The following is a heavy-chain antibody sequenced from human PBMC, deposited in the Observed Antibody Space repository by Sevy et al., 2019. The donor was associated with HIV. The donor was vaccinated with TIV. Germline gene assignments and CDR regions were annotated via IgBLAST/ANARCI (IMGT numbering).Heavy chain of an antibody. Sequence: GGSLRLSCAASRFTFSNYWMSWVRQAPGKGLEWVANIKQDGSEKYNVDSVKGRFTISRDNAKNSLYLQMNSLRAEDTAVYYCAREGAISFIVGATTGAFDIWGLGTMVTVSS. CDR3: AREGAISFIVGATTGAFDI. CDR1: RFTFSNYW. V-gene: IGHV3-7*01. D-gene: IGHD1-26*01. J-gene: IGHJ3*02. CDR2: IKQDGSEK.